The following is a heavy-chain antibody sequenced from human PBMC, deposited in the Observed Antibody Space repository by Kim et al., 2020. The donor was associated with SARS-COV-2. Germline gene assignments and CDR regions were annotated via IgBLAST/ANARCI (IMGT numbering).Heavy chain of an antibody. CDR2: ISSSSSYI. D-gene: IGHD4-17*01. J-gene: IGHJ6*02. V-gene: IGHV3-21*01. Sequence: GGSLRLSCAASGFTFSSYSMNWVRQAPGKGLEWVSSISSSSSYIYYADSVKGRFTISRDNAKNSLYLQMNSLRAEETAVYYWARDPYGGELFYYYYGMDVWGQGTTVTVSS. CDR3: ARDPYGGELFYYYYGMDV. CDR1: GFTFSSYS.